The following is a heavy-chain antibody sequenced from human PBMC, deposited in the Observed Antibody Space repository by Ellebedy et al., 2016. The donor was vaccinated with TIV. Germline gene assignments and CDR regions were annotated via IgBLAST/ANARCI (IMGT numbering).Heavy chain of an antibody. D-gene: IGHD3-22*01. CDR2: LSGSGGTT. Sequence: PGGSLRLSCAASGFTFTSYAMSWVRQATGKGLEWVSGLSGSGGTTFYADSVKGRFTISRDSSKKTLYLQMTSLRAEDTAVYYCANPNDSSGYLGPQYYFDYWGQGTLLTVSS. J-gene: IGHJ4*02. V-gene: IGHV3-23*01. CDR1: GFTFTSYA. CDR3: ANPNDSSGYLGPQYYFDY.